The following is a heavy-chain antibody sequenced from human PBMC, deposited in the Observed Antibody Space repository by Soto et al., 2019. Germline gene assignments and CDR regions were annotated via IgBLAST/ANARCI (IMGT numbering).Heavy chain of an antibody. CDR3: ARSGFCRGGNCYWYFDL. Sequence: QVQLVESGGGVVQSGRSLRLSCAASGFTFSSYGMHWVRQAPGKGLEWVAVISFDGTNKYYADSVKGRFTISRDNSKNTLYLQINSLRAEDTAVYYCARSGFCRGGNCYWYFDLWGRGTLVTVSS. V-gene: IGHV3-30*03. D-gene: IGHD2-15*01. CDR2: ISFDGTNK. CDR1: GFTFSSYG. J-gene: IGHJ2*01.